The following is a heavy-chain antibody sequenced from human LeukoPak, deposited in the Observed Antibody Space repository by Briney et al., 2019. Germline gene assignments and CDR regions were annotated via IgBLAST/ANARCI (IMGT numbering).Heavy chain of an antibody. Sequence: GESLKISCKGSGYSFTSYRIGWVRQMPGKGLEWMGIIYPGDSDTRYSPSFQGQVTISADKSISTAYLQWSSLKASDTAMYYCARQDYDILTGYRTDAFDIWGQGTMVTVSS. CDR2: IYPGDSDT. CDR1: GYSFTSYR. CDR3: ARQDYDILTGYRTDAFDI. D-gene: IGHD3-9*01. J-gene: IGHJ3*02. V-gene: IGHV5-51*01.